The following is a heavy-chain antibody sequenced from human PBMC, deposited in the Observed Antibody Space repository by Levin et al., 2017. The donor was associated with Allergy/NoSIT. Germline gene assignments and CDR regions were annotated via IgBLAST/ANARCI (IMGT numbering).Heavy chain of an antibody. CDR3: VTETLEATMGFDF. CDR2: IIPIFGTT. J-gene: IGHJ4*02. D-gene: IGHD1-26*01. Sequence: GASVKVSCKASGGTFSRYAFNWVRQAPGQGLEWVGGIIPIFGTTNYAQEFQGRVAITADESTSTASMELSSLRFEDTAVYYCVTETLEATMGFDFWSQGTLVTVSS. CDR1: GGTFSRYA. V-gene: IGHV1-69*13.